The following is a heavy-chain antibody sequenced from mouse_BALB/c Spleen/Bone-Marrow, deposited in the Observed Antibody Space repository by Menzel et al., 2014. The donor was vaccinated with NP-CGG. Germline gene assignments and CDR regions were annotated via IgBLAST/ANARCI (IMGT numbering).Heavy chain of an antibody. V-gene: IGHV1S132*01. CDR2: IFPGIGTT. CDR1: GYTFTNYW. Sequence: VQLQQSGAELVKPGASVKLSCKTSGYTFTNYWIQWVKQRPGQGLGWIGEIFPGIGTTYYNEKFKGKATLTIDTSSSTDYMQLSSLTSEDSAVYCCARGGNYGYWGQGTTLTVSS. CDR3: ARGGNYGY. D-gene: IGHD2-1*01. J-gene: IGHJ2*01.